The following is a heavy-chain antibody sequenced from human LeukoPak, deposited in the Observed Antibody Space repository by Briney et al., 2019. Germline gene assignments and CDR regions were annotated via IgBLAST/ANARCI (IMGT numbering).Heavy chain of an antibody. CDR1: GFTFSSYW. CDR3: ARGRPHGNDY. Sequence: GGSLRLSCAASGFTFSSYWMNWVRQAPGKGLVWVSRIASDGSSTTYADSVKGRFSISRDDAKNTLYLQMNSLRVEDTAVYCCARGRPHGNDYWGQGTLVTVSS. V-gene: IGHV3-74*01. CDR2: IASDGSST. J-gene: IGHJ4*02. D-gene: IGHD4-23*01.